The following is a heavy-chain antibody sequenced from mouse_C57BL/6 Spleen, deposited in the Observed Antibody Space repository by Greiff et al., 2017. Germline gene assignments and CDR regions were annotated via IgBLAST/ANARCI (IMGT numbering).Heavy chain of an antibody. CDR2: IYPSDGET. CDR3: ARRLYYLDY. V-gene: IGHV1-61*01. CDR1: GYTFTSYW. J-gene: IGHJ2*01. Sequence: QVQLQQPGAELVRPGSSVKLSCKASGYTFTSYWMDWVKQRPGQGLEWIGNIYPSDGETHYNQKFKDKATLTVDKSSSTAYMQLSSLTSEDSAVYYCARRLYYLDYWGQGTTLTVSS.